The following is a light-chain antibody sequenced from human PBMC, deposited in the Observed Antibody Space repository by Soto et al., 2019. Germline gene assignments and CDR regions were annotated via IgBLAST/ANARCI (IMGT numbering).Light chain of an antibody. J-gene: IGLJ1*01. Sequence: QSALTQPASVSGSPGQPITISCAGTSSDVGAYTYVSWYQQHPGKAPKLMIYDVSNRPSGVSNRFSGSKSGNTASLTISGLQAEDEADYYCTSYTSSSTPYVFGGGTKVTVL. V-gene: IGLV2-14*01. CDR3: TSYTSSSTPYV. CDR1: SSDVGAYTY. CDR2: DVS.